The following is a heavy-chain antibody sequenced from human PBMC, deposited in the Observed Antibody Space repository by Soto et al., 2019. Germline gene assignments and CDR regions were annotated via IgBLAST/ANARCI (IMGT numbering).Heavy chain of an antibody. CDR2: ISIEKGDT. J-gene: IGHJ2*01. Sequence: QVQVVQSGAEVKKPGASVKVACKASGYSFDNFGMSWVRQAPGQGLEWMGWISIEKGDTNSAQKSQDRVTMTTDTSTSTAYMERRSLTSDDTAVYYCARCYCSVGSCFTCWHFDLWGRGTLVTVSS. V-gene: IGHV1-18*01. D-gene: IGHD2-15*01. CDR1: GYSFDNFG. CDR3: ARCYCSVGSCFTCWHFDL.